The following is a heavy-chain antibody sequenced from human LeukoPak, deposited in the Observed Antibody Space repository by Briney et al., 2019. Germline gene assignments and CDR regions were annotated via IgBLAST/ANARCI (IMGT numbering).Heavy chain of an antibody. V-gene: IGHV3-74*01. D-gene: IGHD3-22*01. CDR3: ARYDYYDSSGYKIAEYFQH. CDR2: INTDGSST. J-gene: IGHJ1*01. CDR1: GFTFSSYW. Sequence: PGGSLRLSCAASGFTFSSYWMHWVRQAPGKGLVWVSRINTDGSSTNYADSVKGRFTISRDNAKNTLYLQMNSLRAEDTAVHYCARYDYYDSSGYKIAEYFQHWGQGTLVTVSS.